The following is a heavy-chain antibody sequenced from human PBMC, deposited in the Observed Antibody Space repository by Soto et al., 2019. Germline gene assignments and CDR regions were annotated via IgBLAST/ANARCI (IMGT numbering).Heavy chain of an antibody. CDR2: IKQDGSEK. Sequence: GGSLRLSCAASGFTFSSYWMSWVRQAPGKGLEWVANIKQDGSEKYYVDSVKGRFTISRDNAKNSLYLQMNSLRAEDTAVYYCARRQLHLGELSPTYFQHWGQGTLVTVSS. CDR1: GFTFSSYW. CDR3: ARRQLHLGELSPTYFQH. D-gene: IGHD3-16*02. J-gene: IGHJ1*01. V-gene: IGHV3-7*01.